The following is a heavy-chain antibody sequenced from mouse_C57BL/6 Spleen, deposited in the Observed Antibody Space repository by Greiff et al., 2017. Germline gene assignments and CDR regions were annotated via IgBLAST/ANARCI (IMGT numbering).Heavy chain of an antibody. J-gene: IGHJ3*01. D-gene: IGHD2-4*01. CDR1: GYTFTSYW. Sequence: QVQLKQPGAELVKPGASVKLSCKATGYTFTSYWMHWVKQRPGQGLEWIGMIHPNSGSTNYNEKFKSKATLTVDKSSSTAYMQLSSLTSEDAAVYYCARGDYAWCAYWGQGTLVTVSA. CDR2: IHPNSGST. CDR3: ARGDYAWCAY. V-gene: IGHV1-64*01.